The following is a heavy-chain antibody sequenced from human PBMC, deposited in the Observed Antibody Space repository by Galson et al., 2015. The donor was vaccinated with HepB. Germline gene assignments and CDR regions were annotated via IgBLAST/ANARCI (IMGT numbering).Heavy chain of an antibody. CDR3: ARDLSLDY. CDR1: GYTFTSHT. J-gene: IGHJ4*02. V-gene: IGHV1-18*04. CDR2: ISAYNGNT. Sequence: FGYTFTSHTFSWVRQAPGQGLEWMGWISAYNGNTNYAQKFQDRVTMTTDTSASTAYMELRSRRSDDTAVYYCARDLSLDYWGQGTLVTVSS. D-gene: IGHD3-3*02.